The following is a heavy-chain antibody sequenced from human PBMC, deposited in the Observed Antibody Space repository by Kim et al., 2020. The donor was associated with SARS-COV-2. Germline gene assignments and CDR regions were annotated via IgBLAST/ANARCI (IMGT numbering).Heavy chain of an antibody. J-gene: IGHJ3*02. D-gene: IGHD3-10*01. CDR2: IIPIFGTA. CDR3: ASTMVRGPNAFDI. V-gene: IGHV1-69*13. Sequence: SVKVSCKASGGTFSSYAISWVRQAPGQGLEWMGGIIPIFGTANYAQKFQGRVTITADESTSTAYMELSSLRSEDTAVYYCASTMVRGPNAFDIWGQGTMVTVSS. CDR1: GGTFSSYA.